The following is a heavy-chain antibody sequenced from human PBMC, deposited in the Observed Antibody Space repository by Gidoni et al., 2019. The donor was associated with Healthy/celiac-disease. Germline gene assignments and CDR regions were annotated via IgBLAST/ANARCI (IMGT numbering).Heavy chain of an antibody. CDR2: ISSSSSTL. D-gene: IGHD6-6*01. J-gene: IGHJ5*02. V-gene: IGHV3-48*02. CDR1: GFTFSSYS. Sequence: EVQLVESGGGLVQPGGSLRLSCAASGFTFSSYSMNWVRQAPGKGLEWVSYISSSSSTLYYADSVKGRFTISRDNAKNSLYLQMNSPRDEDTAVYYCATSEYSSSVWFDPWGQGTLVTVSS. CDR3: ATSEYSSSVWFDP.